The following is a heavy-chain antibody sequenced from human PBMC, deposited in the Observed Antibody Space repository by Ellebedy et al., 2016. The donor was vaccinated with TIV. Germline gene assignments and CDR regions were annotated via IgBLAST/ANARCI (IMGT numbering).Heavy chain of an antibody. CDR3: VKAWGD. Sequence: GESLKISCAASGFTFSDYGMHWVRQAPGKGLEYVSAIVGNGGSTYYADSVKGRFTISRVNSKNTLYLQMSSLRPEDTAVYYCVKAWGDWGQGTLVTVSS. CDR1: GFTFSDYG. J-gene: IGHJ4*02. D-gene: IGHD3-16*01. V-gene: IGHV3-64D*06. CDR2: IVGNGGST.